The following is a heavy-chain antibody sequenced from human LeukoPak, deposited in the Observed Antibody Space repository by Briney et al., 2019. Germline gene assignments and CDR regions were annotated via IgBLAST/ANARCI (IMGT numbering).Heavy chain of an antibody. Sequence: GGSLRLSCAPSGFIVSSNYMSWVRQAPGGGLEWVSVIYSGGSTYYADSVKGRFTISRDNSKNTLSLQMTDLRAGATAWYSCARGHTAMAMGRSWVIWCGEGMVTAAS. J-gene: IGHJ3*02. CDR1: GFIVSSNY. CDR2: IYSGGST. V-gene: IGHV3-53*01. D-gene: IGHD5-18*01. CDR3: ARGHTAMAMGRSWVI.